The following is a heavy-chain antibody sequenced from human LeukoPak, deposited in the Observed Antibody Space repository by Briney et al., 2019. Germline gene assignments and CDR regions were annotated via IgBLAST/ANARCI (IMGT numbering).Heavy chain of an antibody. D-gene: IGHD1-26*01. CDR2: INWNGGST. V-gene: IGHV3-20*04. CDR3: ARVGGSLGIAGPDY. J-gene: IGHJ4*02. Sequence: GGSLRLSCAASGFTFDDYGMSWVRQAPGKGLEWVSGINWNGGSTGYADSVKGRFTISRDNAKNSLYLQMNSLRAEDTALYYCARVGGSLGIAGPDYWGQGTLVTVSS. CDR1: GFTFDDYG.